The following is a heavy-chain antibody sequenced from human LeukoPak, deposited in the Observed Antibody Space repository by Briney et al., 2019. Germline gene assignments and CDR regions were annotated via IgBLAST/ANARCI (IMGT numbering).Heavy chain of an antibody. J-gene: IGHJ4*02. CDR1: GXTFSTYE. CDR3: AATYYYDGSGDY. V-gene: IGHV3-48*03. CDR2: ISSTGRNI. D-gene: IGHD3-22*01. Sequence: GGSLRLSCAASGXTFSTYEMNWVRQAPGKGLEWVSYISSTGRNIYYADSVKGRFTISRDNAKNSLYLLMNSLRTEDTAVYYCAATYYYDGSGDYWGQGTLVTVSS.